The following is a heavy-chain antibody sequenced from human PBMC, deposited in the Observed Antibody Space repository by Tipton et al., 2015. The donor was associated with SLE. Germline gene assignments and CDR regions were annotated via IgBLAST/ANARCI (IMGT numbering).Heavy chain of an antibody. J-gene: IGHJ5*02. V-gene: IGHV3-21*03. Sequence: SLRLSCAASGFTFRSFAMSWVRQAPGKGLECVSSISSSSRYIYHAESLKGRFTISRDNAKNSLYLQMNSLRVEDTAVYFCAGDDYASGITWGQGTLVTVSS. CDR2: ISSSSRYI. CDR1: GFTFRSFA. D-gene: IGHD3-10*01. CDR3: AGDDYASGIT.